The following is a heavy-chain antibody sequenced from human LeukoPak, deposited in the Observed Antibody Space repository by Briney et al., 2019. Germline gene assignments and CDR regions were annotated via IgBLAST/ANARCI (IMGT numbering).Heavy chain of an antibody. CDR2: FYTSGIT. Sequence: SETLSLTCTVSGYSVGSFYWNWIRQSADKGLEWIGRFYTSGITKYNPSLQSRVAMSVDTSKNQFSLNLTSVTAADTAVYFCARGAYSFDTWGQGTMVTVSS. J-gene: IGHJ3*02. CDR1: GYSVGSFY. D-gene: IGHD2-21*01. V-gene: IGHV4-4*07. CDR3: ARGAYSFDT.